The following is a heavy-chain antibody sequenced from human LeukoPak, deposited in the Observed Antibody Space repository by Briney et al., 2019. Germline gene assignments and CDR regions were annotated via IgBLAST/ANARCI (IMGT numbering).Heavy chain of an antibody. Sequence: PGGSLRLSCAASGFTLSSYWMHWVRQAPGKGLVWISRINSDGSSTSYADSVKGRFTISRDNAKNTLYLQMNSLRAEDTAVYYCARGKRGYSYGLDYWGQGTLVTVSS. V-gene: IGHV3-74*01. CDR1: GFTLSSYW. J-gene: IGHJ4*02. CDR3: ARGKRGYSYGLDY. D-gene: IGHD5-18*01. CDR2: INSDGSST.